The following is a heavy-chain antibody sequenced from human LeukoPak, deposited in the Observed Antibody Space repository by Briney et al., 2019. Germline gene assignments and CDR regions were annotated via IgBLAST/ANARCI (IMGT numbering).Heavy chain of an antibody. CDR3: ARDMGYSYGYSYFDH. Sequence: GGSLRLSCAASGFTFTTYWMGWVRQAPGKGLEWVANIKQDGSEQYYVDSVKGRFTISRDNAKNSLSLQMNSLRAEDTAVYYCARDMGYSYGYSYFDHWGQGTLVTVSS. J-gene: IGHJ4*02. CDR2: IKQDGSEQ. V-gene: IGHV3-7*01. D-gene: IGHD5-18*01. CDR1: GFTFTTYW.